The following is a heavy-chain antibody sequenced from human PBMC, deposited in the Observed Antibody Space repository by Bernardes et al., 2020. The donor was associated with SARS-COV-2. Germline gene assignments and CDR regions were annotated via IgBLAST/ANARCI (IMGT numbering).Heavy chain of an antibody. D-gene: IGHD6-13*01. CDR2: IYYSGST. V-gene: IGHV4-59*01. CDR3: ARVSQQPTEHTLYYYYGMDV. Sequence: SETLSLTCTVSGGSISSYYWSWIRQPPGKGLEWIGYIYYSGSTNYNPSLKSRVTISVDTSKNQFSLKLSSVTAADTAVYYCARVSQQPTEHTLYYYYGMDVWGQGTTVTVSS. J-gene: IGHJ6*02. CDR1: GGSISSYY.